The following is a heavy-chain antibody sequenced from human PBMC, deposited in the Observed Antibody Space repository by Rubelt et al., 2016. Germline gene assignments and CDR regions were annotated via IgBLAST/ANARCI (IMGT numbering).Heavy chain of an antibody. D-gene: IGHD1-7*01. J-gene: IGHJ4*02. V-gene: IGHV1-24*01. CDR1: GYTLTELS. CDR3: ATVRRNWNYAPTFDY. Sequence: GYTLTELSMHWVRQAPGKGLEWMGGFDPEDGETIYAQKFQGRVTMTEDTSTDTAYMELSSLRSEDTAVYYCATVRRNWNYAPTFDYWGQGTLVTVSS. CDR2: FDPEDGET.